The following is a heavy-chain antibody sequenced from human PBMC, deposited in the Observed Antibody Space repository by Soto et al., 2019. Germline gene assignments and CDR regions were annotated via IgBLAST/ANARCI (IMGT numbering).Heavy chain of an antibody. CDR3: ARRDRVSHFDY. J-gene: IGHJ4*02. Sequence: QLQLQESGPGLVKPSETLSLTCTVSGGSISSSSYYWGWIRQPPGKGLEWIGSIYYSGSTYYNPSLKSRVTISVDTSKNQFSLKLSSVTAADTAVYYCARRDRVSHFDYWGQGTLVTVSS. V-gene: IGHV4-39*01. CDR2: IYYSGST. D-gene: IGHD6-6*01. CDR1: GGSISSSSYY.